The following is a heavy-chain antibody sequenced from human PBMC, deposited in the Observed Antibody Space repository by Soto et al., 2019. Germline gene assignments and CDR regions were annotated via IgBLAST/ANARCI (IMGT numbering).Heavy chain of an antibody. Sequence: SETLSLTCTVSGGSISSSYWSWIRQPAVEGLEWIGRIYTSGSTNYNPSLKSRITMSIDTSKNQFSLKLTSVTAADTAVYYCARRVGGYFDFWGQGILVTVSS. CDR2: IYTSGST. V-gene: IGHV4-4*07. CDR1: GGSISSSY. CDR3: ARRVGGYFDF. J-gene: IGHJ4*02.